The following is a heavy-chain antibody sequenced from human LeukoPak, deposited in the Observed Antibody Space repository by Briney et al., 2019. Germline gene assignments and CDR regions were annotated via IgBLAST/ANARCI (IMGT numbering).Heavy chain of an antibody. J-gene: IGHJ4*02. CDR1: GFTFSSYA. V-gene: IGHV3-23*01. CDR2: ISGSGVST. CDR3: ARDRYSSSSGYYFDY. Sequence: GGSPRLSCAASGFTFSSYAMSWVRQAPAKGLEWVSAISGSGVSTYYADSVKGRFTISRDISKNTLYLQMNSLRAEDTALYYCARDRYSSSSGYYFDYWGQGTLVTVSS. D-gene: IGHD6-6*01.